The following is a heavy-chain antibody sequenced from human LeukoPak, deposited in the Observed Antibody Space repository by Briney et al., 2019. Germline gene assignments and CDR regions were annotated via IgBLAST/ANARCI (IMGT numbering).Heavy chain of an antibody. D-gene: IGHD2-15*01. CDR2: NSQTGGID. CDR1: GFTFTTYV. CDR3: ARDRAVALPTYYYYMDG. J-gene: IGHJ6*03. V-gene: IGHV3-30*04. Sequence: AGGSLTLSCAASGFTFTTYVILWLGQAPGKGLEWVAGNSQTGGIDTYADSVQGRFTVSRDNYNNMAYLQMNSLKTEDTAVYYCARDRAVALPTYYYYMDGWGKGTTVTVSS.